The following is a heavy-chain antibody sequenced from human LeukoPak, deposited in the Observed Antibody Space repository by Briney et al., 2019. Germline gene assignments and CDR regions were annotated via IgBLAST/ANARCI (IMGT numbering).Heavy chain of an antibody. CDR2: IYYSGST. J-gene: IGHJ4*02. D-gene: IGHD3-16*01. V-gene: IGHV4-59*08. CDR3: ARHPLGGQTEYYFDY. CDR1: GGSISSYY. Sequence: SETLSLTCTVSGGSISSYYWGWIRQPPGNGLEWIGYIYYSGSTNYNPSLKSRVTISVDTSKNQFSLKLSSVTAADTAVYYCARHPLGGQTEYYFDYWGQGTLVTVSS.